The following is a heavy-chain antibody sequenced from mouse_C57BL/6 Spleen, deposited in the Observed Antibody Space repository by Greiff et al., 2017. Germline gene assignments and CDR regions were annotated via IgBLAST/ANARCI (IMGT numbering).Heavy chain of an antibody. J-gene: IGHJ2*01. Sequence: EVQLQQSGPELVKPGASVKISCKASGYTFTDYYMNWVKQSHGKSLEWIGDINPNNGGTSYNQKFKGKATLTVDKSSSTAYMELRSLTSEDSAVYYCARALITTVVAHFDDWGQGTTLTVSS. CDR3: ARALITTVVAHFDD. CDR2: INPNNGGT. CDR1: GYTFTDYY. D-gene: IGHD1-1*01. V-gene: IGHV1-26*01.